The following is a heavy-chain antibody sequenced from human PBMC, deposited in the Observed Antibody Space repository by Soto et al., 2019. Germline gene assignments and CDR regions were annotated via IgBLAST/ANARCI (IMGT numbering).Heavy chain of an antibody. V-gene: IGHV1-69*01. CDR1: GGTLSNYA. D-gene: IGHD4-17*01. CDR2: IIPIFNTA. CDR3: ARVRPTDYVGNYNIGMDV. J-gene: IGHJ6*02. Sequence: QVQLVQSGAEVKKPGSSVKVSCKASGGTLSNYAFTWVRQAPGQGLEWMGGIIPIFNTANYAQRFQGRVTITADESTSTAYMELNSLRSEDTAVYYCARVRPTDYVGNYNIGMDVWGQGTPVTVSS.